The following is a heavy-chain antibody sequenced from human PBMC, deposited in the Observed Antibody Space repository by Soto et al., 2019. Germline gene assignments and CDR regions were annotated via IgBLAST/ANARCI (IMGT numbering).Heavy chain of an antibody. Sequence: PSETLSLTCTVSGGSISSYYWSWIRQPPGKGLEWIGYIYYSGSTNYNPSLKSRVTISVDTSKNQFSLKLSSVTAADTAVYYCARVVDVLRYFDWLIPPGNYYYGMDVWGQGTTVTVS. CDR3: ARVVDVLRYFDWLIPPGNYYYGMDV. CDR2: IYYSGST. CDR1: GGSISSYY. J-gene: IGHJ6*02. D-gene: IGHD3-9*01. V-gene: IGHV4-59*01.